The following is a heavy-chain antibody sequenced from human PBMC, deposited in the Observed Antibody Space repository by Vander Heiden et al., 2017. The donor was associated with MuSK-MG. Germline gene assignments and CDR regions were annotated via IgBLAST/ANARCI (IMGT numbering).Heavy chain of an antibody. CDR1: GGSISRSSYY. CDR3: ARPMGRYFDWLNRPPPPHFVY. J-gene: IGHJ4*02. Sequence: QLQLQESGPGLVKPSETLSLTCTVSGGSISRSSYYWGWIRQPPGKGLEWIGGIYYSGSTYYNPSLKSRVTISVDTSKNPFSLKLSSVTAADTALYYCARPMGRYFDWLNRPPPPHFVYWGQGTLVTVSS. D-gene: IGHD3-9*01. CDR2: IYYSGST. V-gene: IGHV4-39*01.